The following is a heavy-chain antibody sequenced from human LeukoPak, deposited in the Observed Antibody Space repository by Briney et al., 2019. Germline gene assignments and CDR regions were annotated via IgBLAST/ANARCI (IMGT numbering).Heavy chain of an antibody. D-gene: IGHD6-13*01. CDR1: GFTFSSYG. J-gene: IGHJ4*02. V-gene: IGHV3-30*18. CDR2: ISYDGSNK. Sequence: GGSLRLSCAASGFTFSSYGMHWVRQAPGKGLEWVAVISYDGSNKYNADSVKGRFTISRDNSKNTLYLQMYTLRDEDTAVYYTAKDLHPIGYSSSSVYWGARALVTVSS. CDR3: AKDLHPIGYSSSSVY.